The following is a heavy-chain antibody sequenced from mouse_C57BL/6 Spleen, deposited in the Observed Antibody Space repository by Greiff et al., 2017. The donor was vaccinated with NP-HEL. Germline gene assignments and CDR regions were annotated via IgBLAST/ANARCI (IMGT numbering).Heavy chain of an antibody. Sequence: EVQLQQSGPELVKPGASVKISCKASGYSFTGYYMNWVKQSPEKSLEWIGEINPSTGGTTYNQKFKAKATLTVDKSSSTAYMQLKSLTSEESAVYYCARKDGYDYAMDYWGQGTSVTVSS. CDR2: INPSTGGT. D-gene: IGHD2-2*01. CDR3: ARKDGYDYAMDY. J-gene: IGHJ4*01. CDR1: GYSFTGYY. V-gene: IGHV1-42*01.